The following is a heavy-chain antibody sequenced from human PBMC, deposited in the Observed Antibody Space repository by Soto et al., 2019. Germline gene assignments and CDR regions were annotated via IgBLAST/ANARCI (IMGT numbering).Heavy chain of an antibody. CDR2: IIPILGIE. D-gene: IGHD5-12*01. J-gene: IGHJ6*02. V-gene: IGHV1-69*02. Sequence: QVQLEQSGAEVKKPGSSVKVSCKASGGTFSSYTISWVRQAPGQGLEWMGRIIPILGIENYTQKFQGRVTITTDKDTSQAYMELGSLRSEDTAVYYCASISGYDTSDYYYYYGMDVWGQGTTVTVSS. CDR1: GGTFSSYT. CDR3: ASISGYDTSDYYYYYGMDV.